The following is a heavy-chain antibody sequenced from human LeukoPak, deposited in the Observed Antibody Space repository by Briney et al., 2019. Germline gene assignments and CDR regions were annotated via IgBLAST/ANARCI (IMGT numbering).Heavy chain of an antibody. CDR3: ARDYASGSYPRIYFEY. D-gene: IGHD3-10*01. Sequence: GGSLRLSCAASGFTFSNYAMHWVRQAPDQGLEWVAVISYDGTNIYYADSVKGRFTISRDNSKSTLYLQMNSLRAEDTAVYYCARDYASGSYPRIYFEYWGQGTLVIVSS. J-gene: IGHJ4*02. V-gene: IGHV3-30*04. CDR1: GFTFSNYA. CDR2: ISYDGTNI.